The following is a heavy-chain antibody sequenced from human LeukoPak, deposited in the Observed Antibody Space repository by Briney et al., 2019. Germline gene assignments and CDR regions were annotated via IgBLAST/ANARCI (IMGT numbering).Heavy chain of an antibody. V-gene: IGHV4-39*07. CDR2: IYHSGST. Sequence: SETLSLTCTVSGGSISSGNYYWGWIRQSPGKGLEWIGSIYHSGSTYYNPSLKSRVTISVDRSKNQFSLKLSSVTAADTAVYYCARTGLGPTLDYWGQGTLVTVSS. CDR1: GGSISSGNYY. CDR3: ARTGLGPTLDY. J-gene: IGHJ4*02.